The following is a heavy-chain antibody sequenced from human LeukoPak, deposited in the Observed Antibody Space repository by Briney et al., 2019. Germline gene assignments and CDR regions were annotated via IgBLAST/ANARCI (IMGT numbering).Heavy chain of an antibody. CDR2: ISSSSSYI. CDR3: ARMRAYYYDSSGYYYPDAFDI. Sequence: GGSLRLYCAASGFTFSSYSMNWVRQAPGKGLERVSSISSSSSYIYYADSVKGRFTISRDNAKNSLYLQMNSLRAEDTAVYYCARMRAYYYDSSGYYYPDAFDIWGQGTMVTVSS. CDR1: GFTFSSYS. J-gene: IGHJ3*02. V-gene: IGHV3-21*01. D-gene: IGHD3-22*01.